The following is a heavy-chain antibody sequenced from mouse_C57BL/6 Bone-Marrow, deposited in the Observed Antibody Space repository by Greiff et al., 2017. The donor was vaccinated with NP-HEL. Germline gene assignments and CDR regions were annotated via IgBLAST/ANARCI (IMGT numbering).Heavy chain of an antibody. V-gene: IGHV2-2*01. Sequence: VQLQQSGPGLVQPSQSLSITCTVSGFSLTSYGVHWVRQSPGKGLEWLGGIWSGGSTDYNAAFISRLSISKDNSKSQVFFKMNSLQADDTAIYYCARNYYGSSYDWYFDVWGTGTTVTVSS. D-gene: IGHD1-1*01. CDR2: IWSGGST. CDR1: GFSLTSYG. J-gene: IGHJ1*03. CDR3: ARNYYGSSYDWYFDV.